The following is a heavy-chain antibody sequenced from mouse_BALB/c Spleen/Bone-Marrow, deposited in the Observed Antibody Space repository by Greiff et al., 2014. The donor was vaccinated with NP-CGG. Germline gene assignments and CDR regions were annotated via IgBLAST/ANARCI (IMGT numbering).Heavy chain of an antibody. V-gene: IGHV3-8*02. CDR3: ATYEGYYFDH. CDR1: GDSFTCGY. Sequence: QLQESXPSLVTPSQSLSLTCSVSGDSFTCGYWSWFRKFPGNKLEYMGYLSYSGSTYYSPSLKSRISITRDTSKNQYYLQLNSVTTEDTATYYCATYEGYYFDHWGQGTTHTGST. D-gene: IGHD2-3*01. J-gene: IGHJ2*01. CDR2: LSYSGST.